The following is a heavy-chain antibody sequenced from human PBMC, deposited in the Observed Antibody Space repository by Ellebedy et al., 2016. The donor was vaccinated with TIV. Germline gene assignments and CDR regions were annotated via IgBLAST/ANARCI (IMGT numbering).Heavy chain of an antibody. CDR3: ARDQWLGRAYYFDS. CDR2: IKQDGSEK. CDR1: GFTFSTYW. Sequence: GESLKISCGTSGFTFSTYWLTWLRQAPGKGLEWVANIKQDGSEKYYVDSVKGRFSISRDNAKNSLYVQMNSLRDEDTAVYYCARDQWLGRAYYFDSWGQGTLVTVSS. D-gene: IGHD6-19*01. V-gene: IGHV3-7*01. J-gene: IGHJ4*02.